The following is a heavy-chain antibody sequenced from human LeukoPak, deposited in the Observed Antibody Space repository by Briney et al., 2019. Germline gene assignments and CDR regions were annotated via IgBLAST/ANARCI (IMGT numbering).Heavy chain of an antibody. CDR3: ARRKDDSSGPDDY. J-gene: IGHJ4*02. D-gene: IGHD3-22*01. CDR2: ISTSGNYI. CDR1: GFTFSGYS. Sequence: GDSLRLSCAASGFTFSGYSLNWARQTPGKGLEWVSSISTSGNYIYYADSVKGRFTISRDNAKNSLYLQMNSLRAEDTAVYYCARRKDDSSGPDDYWGQGTLVTVSS. V-gene: IGHV3-21*01.